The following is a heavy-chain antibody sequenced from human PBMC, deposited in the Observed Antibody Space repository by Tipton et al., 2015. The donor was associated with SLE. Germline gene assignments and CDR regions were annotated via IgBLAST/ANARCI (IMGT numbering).Heavy chain of an antibody. CDR3: ARDNCGGDCYRFFQH. V-gene: IGHV4-39*07. Sequence: TLSLTCTVSGCSISSSSYYWGWIRQPPGKGLEWIGSIYYSGSTYYNPSLKSRVTISVDTSKNQFSLKLSSVTAADTAVYYCARDNCGGDCYRFFQHWGQGTLVTVSS. J-gene: IGHJ1*01. CDR1: GCSISSSSYY. CDR2: IYYSGST. D-gene: IGHD2-21*01.